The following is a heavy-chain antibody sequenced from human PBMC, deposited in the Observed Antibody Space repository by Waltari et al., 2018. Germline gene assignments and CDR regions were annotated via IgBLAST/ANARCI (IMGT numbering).Heavy chain of an antibody. D-gene: IGHD3-10*01. CDR3: ARDRGPDVNEAMGLDY. CDR2: IYKRGST. Sequence: QVQLQESGPGLVKPSQTLSLTCTVSGDPISRGRYYCTWIRQPAGKGLEWIGPIYKRGSTNYNPSLKTRLSISMNKSNNQLSLTLKSVTAADTAVYYCARDRGPDVNEAMGLDYWGQGTRVTVSS. CDR1: GDPISRGRYY. V-gene: IGHV4-61*02. J-gene: IGHJ4*02.